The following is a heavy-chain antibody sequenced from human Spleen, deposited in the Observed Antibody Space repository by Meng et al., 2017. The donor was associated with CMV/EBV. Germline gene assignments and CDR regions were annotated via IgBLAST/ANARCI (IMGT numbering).Heavy chain of an antibody. CDR1: GYSISSSKW. Sequence: SETLSLTCAVSGYSISSSKWWGWIRQPPGKGLEWIGYIYYSGTTNYNPSLKSRVTISVDTSKNQFSLKLSSVTAADTAVYYCARITAMHGYYYYYGMDVWGQGTTVTVSS. D-gene: IGHD2-2*01. V-gene: IGHV4-28*01. CDR3: ARITAMHGYYYYYGMDV. J-gene: IGHJ6*02. CDR2: IYYSGTT.